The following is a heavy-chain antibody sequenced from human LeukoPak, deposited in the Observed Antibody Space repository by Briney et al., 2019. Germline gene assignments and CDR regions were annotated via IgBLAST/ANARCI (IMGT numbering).Heavy chain of an antibody. V-gene: IGHV4-34*01. D-gene: IGHD5-24*01. CDR3: ARHRIIRDVATGDYFDS. J-gene: IGHJ4*02. CDR1: GGSFSGYY. Sequence: SETLSLTCAVYGGSFSGYYWSWIRQPPGKGLEWIGEINHSGSTNYNPSLKSRVTILVDTSKNQFSLELRSVTAADTAVFYCARHRIIRDVATGDYFDSWGQGTLVTVSS. CDR2: INHSGST.